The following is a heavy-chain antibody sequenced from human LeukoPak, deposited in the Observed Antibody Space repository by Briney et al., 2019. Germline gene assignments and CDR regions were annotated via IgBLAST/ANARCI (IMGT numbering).Heavy chain of an antibody. CDR3: ARRGFFTAEDYYYYMDV. V-gene: IGHV1-8*03. Sequence: GASVKVSCKASGYTFTSYDINWVRQATGQGLEWMGWMNPNSGNTGYAQKFQGRVTITRNTSISTAYMELSSLRSEDTAVYYCARRGFFTAEDYYYYMDVSGKGTTVTVSS. CDR2: MNPNSGNT. CDR1: GYTFTSYD. J-gene: IGHJ6*03. D-gene: IGHD2-21*02.